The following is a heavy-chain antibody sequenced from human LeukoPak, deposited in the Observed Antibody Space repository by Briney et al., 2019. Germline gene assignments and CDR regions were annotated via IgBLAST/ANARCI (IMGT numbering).Heavy chain of an antibody. D-gene: IGHD6-19*01. V-gene: IGHV4-34*01. CDR1: GGSFSGYY. CDR3: ARDYVGVAGTFDY. Sequence: SETLSLTCAVYGGSFSGYYWSWIRQPPGKGLEWIGEVNRGESTNYNPSLKSRVTISIDTSKNQFSLKLSSVTAADTAVYYCARDYVGVAGTFDYWGQGTLVTVSS. CDR2: VNRGEST. J-gene: IGHJ4*02.